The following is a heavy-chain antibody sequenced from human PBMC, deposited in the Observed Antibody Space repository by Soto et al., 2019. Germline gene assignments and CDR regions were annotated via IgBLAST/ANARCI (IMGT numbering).Heavy chain of an antibody. Sequence: QVQLVQSGAEVKKPGSSVKVSCKASGGTFGSYAITWVRRAPGHRLEWVGGIIPILNSPAYAQKFQARVVVTSDEVTNTAYMELNSLRFDDTAVYNCAREAPYCTSVPCPKCYDMDVWGQGTTVTV. CDR3: AREAPYCTSVPCPKCYDMDV. D-gene: IGHD2-8*02. V-gene: IGHV1-69*01. CDR2: IIPILNSP. J-gene: IGHJ6*02. CDR1: GGTFGSYA.